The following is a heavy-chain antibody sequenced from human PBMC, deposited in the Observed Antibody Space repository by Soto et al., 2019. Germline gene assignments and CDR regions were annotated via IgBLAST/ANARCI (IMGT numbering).Heavy chain of an antibody. CDR3: VRVNFRGTQLWLEAFDY. Sequence: EVQLLESGGGLVQPGGSLRLSCAASGFTFNNYVMAWVRQAPGKGLEWVSGISGSDGSTVYADSMKGRFSISRDNSKNTLYLQVHGLRAGDTAVYYCVRVNFRGTQLWLEAFDYWGRGTLVSVSS. CDR1: GFTFNNYV. V-gene: IGHV3-23*01. D-gene: IGHD3-10*01. CDR2: ISGSDGST. J-gene: IGHJ4*02.